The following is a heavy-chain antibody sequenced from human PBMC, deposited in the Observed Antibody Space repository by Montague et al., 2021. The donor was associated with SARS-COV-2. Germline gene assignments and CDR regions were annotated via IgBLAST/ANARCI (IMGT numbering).Heavy chain of an antibody. CDR3: ARGGGNSADYYYDGMDV. CDR2: IYYSGTT. Sequence: SETLSLTCTVSGGPISRNYWNWIRQPPGKGLEWIGYIYYSGTTNCNPSLKSRVTMSVDTSKNQFSLKLNSVTAADTAVYYCARGGGNSADYYYDGMDVWGLGTTVTVSS. CDR1: GGPISRNY. D-gene: IGHD4-23*01. V-gene: IGHV4-59*01. J-gene: IGHJ6*02.